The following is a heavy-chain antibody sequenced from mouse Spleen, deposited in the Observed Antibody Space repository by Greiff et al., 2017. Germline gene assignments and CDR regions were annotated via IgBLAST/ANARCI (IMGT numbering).Heavy chain of an antibody. J-gene: IGHJ1*01. V-gene: IGHV5-6*02. D-gene: IGHD1-1*01. CDR1: GFTFSSYG. Sequence: EVMLVESGGDLVKPGGSLKLSCAASGFTFSSYGMSWVRQTPDKRLEWVATISSGGSYTYYPDSVKGRFTISRDNAKNTLYLQMSSLKSEDTAMYYCARCRSSGYFDVWGAGTTVTVSS. CDR3: ARCRSSGYFDV. CDR2: ISSGGSYT.